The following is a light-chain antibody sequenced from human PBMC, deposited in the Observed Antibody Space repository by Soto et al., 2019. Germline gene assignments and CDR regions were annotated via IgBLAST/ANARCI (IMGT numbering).Light chain of an antibody. CDR3: SSYAGSNNLVV. CDR2: EVS. J-gene: IGLJ2*01. V-gene: IGLV2-8*01. Sequence: QSALTQPPSASGSPGQSVTISCTGTSSDVGGYNYVSWYQQYPGKAPKLMIYEVSKRPSGVPDRFSGSKSGNTASLTVSGLQAEDEADYYFSSYAGSNNLVVFGGGTKLTVL. CDR1: SSDVGGYNY.